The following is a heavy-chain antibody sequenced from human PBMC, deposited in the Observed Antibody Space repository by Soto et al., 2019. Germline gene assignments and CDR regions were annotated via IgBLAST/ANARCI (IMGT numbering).Heavy chain of an antibody. V-gene: IGHV1-18*01. J-gene: IGHJ4*02. CDR3: AKDSDGHLWSFDC. D-gene: IGHD5-18*01. Sequence: ASVKVSCKTSGYTFSNYGITWVRQAPGQPLEWLGWISLYSDGTNYAQKFQGRVSMTTDTSTTTAYMELRSLRSDDTAVYYCAKDSDGHLWSFDCWGQGTLVTVSS. CDR2: ISLYSDGT. CDR1: GYTFSNYG.